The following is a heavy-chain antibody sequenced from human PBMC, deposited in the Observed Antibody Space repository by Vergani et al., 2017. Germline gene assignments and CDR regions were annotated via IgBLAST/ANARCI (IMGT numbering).Heavy chain of an antibody. CDR2: INPSGGST. J-gene: IGHJ4*02. D-gene: IGHD6-13*01. V-gene: IGHV1-46*01. CDR3: ARDVGPGIAAAGLERRGYFDY. Sequence: QVQLVQSGAEVKKPGSSVKVSCKASGGTFSSYAISWVRQAPGQGLEWMGIINPSGGSTSYAQKFQGRVTMTRDTSTSTVYMELSSLSSEDTAVYYWARDVGPGIAAAGLERRGYFDYWGQGTLVTVSS. CDR1: GGTFSSYA.